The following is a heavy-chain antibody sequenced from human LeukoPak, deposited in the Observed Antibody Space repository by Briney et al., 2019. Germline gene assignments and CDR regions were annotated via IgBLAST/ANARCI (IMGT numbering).Heavy chain of an antibody. CDR2: IKQDGSEK. CDR1: GFTFSSYW. CDR3: ARDGAYSGSYRAAFDI. J-gene: IGHJ3*02. V-gene: IGHV3-7*01. D-gene: IGHD1-26*01. Sequence: GGSLRLSCAASGFTFSSYWMSWVRQAPGKGLEWVANIKQDGSEKYYVDSVKGRFTISRDNAKNLLFLQMNSLRAEDTAVYYCARDGAYSGSYRAAFDIWGQGTMVTVSS.